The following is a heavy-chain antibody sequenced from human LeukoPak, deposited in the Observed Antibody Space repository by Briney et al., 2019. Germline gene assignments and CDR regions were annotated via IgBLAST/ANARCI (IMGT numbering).Heavy chain of an antibody. CDR2: MNPNSGNT. J-gene: IGHJ6*02. CDR3: ARASGSYSFDYYYYYGMDV. CDR1: GFTFTSYN. D-gene: IGHD1-26*01. Sequence: ASVKVSCKASGFTFTSYNINWVRQATGQGLEWMGWMNPNSGNTGYAQKFQGRVTMTRNTSISTAYMELSSLRSEDTAVYYCARASGSYSFDYYYYYGMDVWGQGTTVTVSS. V-gene: IGHV1-8*01.